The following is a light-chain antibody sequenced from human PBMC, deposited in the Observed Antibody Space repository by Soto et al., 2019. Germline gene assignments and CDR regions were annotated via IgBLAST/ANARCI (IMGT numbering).Light chain of an antibody. CDR1: QSISSY. CDR3: EQSYSTWRT. Sequence: DIQMTQSPSSLSASVEDRVTITCRASQSISSYLNWYQQKPGTAPNLLIYAASSLQSGLPSRFSGSGSGTDFSLTIGGLQLEDFATCYCEQSYSTWRTCGLGTVVDI. J-gene: IGKJ1*01. V-gene: IGKV1-39*01. CDR2: AAS.